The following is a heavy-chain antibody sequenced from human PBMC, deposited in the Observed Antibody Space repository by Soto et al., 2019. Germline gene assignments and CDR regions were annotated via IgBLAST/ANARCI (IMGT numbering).Heavy chain of an antibody. D-gene: IGHD5-12*01. CDR2: IYPGDSDT. J-gene: IGHJ4*02. V-gene: IGHV5-51*01. Sequence: GESLKISCQGSGYSFPNYWIGWVRQMPGKGLEWMGIIYPGDSDTRYSPSFQGQVTISADKSFSTAYLQWSSLKASDTAMYYCARQDGYALYYFDSWGQGTLVPVSS. CDR1: GYSFPNYW. CDR3: ARQDGYALYYFDS.